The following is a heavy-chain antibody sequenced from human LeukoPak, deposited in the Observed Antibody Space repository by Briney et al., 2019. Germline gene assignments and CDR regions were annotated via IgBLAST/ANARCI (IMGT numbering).Heavy chain of an antibody. V-gene: IGHV3-30*04. CDR2: TSYDGSNK. J-gene: IGHJ6*02. CDR1: GFTFSSYG. D-gene: IGHD3-10*01. Sequence: PGGSLRLSCAASGFTFSSYGMHWVRQAPGKGLEWVALTSYDGSNKDYADSVKGRFTISRDNSKNTLYLQMDSLRSEDTAVFYCTREVLVRGVSYYGMDVWGQGTTVTVSS. CDR3: TREVLVRGVSYYGMDV.